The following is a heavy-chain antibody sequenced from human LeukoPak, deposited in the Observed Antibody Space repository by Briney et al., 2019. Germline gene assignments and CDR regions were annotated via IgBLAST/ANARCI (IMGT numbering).Heavy chain of an antibody. CDR2: MTGSGDNT. CDR3: AIYSGTARSHDY. V-gene: IGHV3-23*01. D-gene: IGHD5-12*01. J-gene: IGHJ4*02. CDR1: GFPFSNYA. Sequence: PGESLRLSCAASGFPFSNYAMSWVRQAPGKGLEWVSLMTGSGDNTYYADSVKGRFTISRDNSKNTLYPQMDSLTAEDTAIYYCAIYSGTARSHDYWGQGTLVTVSA.